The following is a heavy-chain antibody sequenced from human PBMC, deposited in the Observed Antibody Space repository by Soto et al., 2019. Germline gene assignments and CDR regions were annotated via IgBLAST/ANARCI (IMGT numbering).Heavy chain of an antibody. V-gene: IGHV3-21*04. CDR1: GFTLRTYT. D-gene: IGHD2-2*01. Sequence: AGGSLRLSCAASGFTLRTYTMNWVRQAPGKGLEWVSSISISSSDRYYADSVRGRFTISRDNAKNSLYLQMNSLRAEDTAVYYCARDQLLLYYYPYGMDVWGPGTTVTVSS. CDR2: ISISSSDR. J-gene: IGHJ6*02. CDR3: ARDQLLLYYYPYGMDV.